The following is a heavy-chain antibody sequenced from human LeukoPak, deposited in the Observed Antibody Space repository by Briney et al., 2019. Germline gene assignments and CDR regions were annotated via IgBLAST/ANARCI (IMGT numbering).Heavy chain of an antibody. CDR2: IYYSGST. CDR3: ARDRRYDFWSGYYIDY. J-gene: IGHJ4*02. Sequence: PSETLSLTCTVSGGSISSSSYYWGWIRPPPGKGLEWIGSIYYSGSTYYNPSLKSRVTISVDTSKNQFSLKLSSVTAADTAVYYCARDRRYDFWSGYYIDYWGQGTLVTVSS. D-gene: IGHD3-3*01. V-gene: IGHV4-39*07. CDR1: GGSISSSSYY.